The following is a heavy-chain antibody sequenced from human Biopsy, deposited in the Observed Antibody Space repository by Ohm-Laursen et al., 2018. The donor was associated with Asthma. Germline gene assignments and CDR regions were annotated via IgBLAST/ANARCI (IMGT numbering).Heavy chain of an antibody. CDR3: ARTTYGHDGLDP. CDR2: IHYSGST. Sequence: PSETLSLTCTVSGASIKTDDHYWSWLRQPPGKGLEWFGFIHYSGSTSYNPSLKGGVTISVDTSKNQFSLKLSSVTAADTAVYYCARTTYGHDGLDPWGQGTLVTVSS. J-gene: IGHJ5*02. V-gene: IGHV4-30-4*01. D-gene: IGHD4-17*01. CDR1: GASIKTDDHY.